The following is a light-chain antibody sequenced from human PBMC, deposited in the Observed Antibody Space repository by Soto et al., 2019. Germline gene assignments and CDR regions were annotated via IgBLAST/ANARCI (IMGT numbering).Light chain of an antibody. CDR1: QSVLYDSNNKNY. Sequence: DIVMTQSPDSLAVSLGERATINCKSSQSVLYDSNNKNYLACYQQKPGQPPKLLIYWASTRESGVPDRFSGTGYGTDFTLTISSLQAEDVAVYYCQQYYSIPKTFGQGTKVDIK. V-gene: IGKV4-1*01. J-gene: IGKJ1*01. CDR3: QQYYSIPKT. CDR2: WAS.